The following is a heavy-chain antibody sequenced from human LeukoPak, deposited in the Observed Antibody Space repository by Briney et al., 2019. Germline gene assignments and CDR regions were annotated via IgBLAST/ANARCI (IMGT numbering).Heavy chain of an antibody. CDR1: GFTFSSYE. CDR3: ARGISTGYSFDY. Sequence: PGGSLRLSCAASGFTFSSYEMNWVRQAPGKGLEWVSYISGSSDIEYYAESVKGRFTISRDNAKNSLFLQMNSLRAEDTAVYYCARGISTGYSFDYWGQGTLVTVS. V-gene: IGHV3-48*03. D-gene: IGHD3-22*01. CDR2: ISGSSDIE. J-gene: IGHJ4*02.